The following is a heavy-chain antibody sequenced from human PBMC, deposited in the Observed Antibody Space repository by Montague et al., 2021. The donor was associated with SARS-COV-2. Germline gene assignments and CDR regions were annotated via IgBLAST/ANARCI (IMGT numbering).Heavy chain of an antibody. CDR1: GGSFSGYY. CDR2: INHSGST. CDR3: ARGPRITMIVVVITDIWFDP. D-gene: IGHD3-22*01. J-gene: IGHJ5*02. Sequence: SETLSLTSAVYGGSFSGYYWSWIRQPPGKGLEWIGEINHSGSTNYNPSLKSRVTISVDTSKNQFSLELSSVTAADTAVYYCARGPRITMIVVVITDIWFDPWGQGTLVTVSS. V-gene: IGHV4-34*01.